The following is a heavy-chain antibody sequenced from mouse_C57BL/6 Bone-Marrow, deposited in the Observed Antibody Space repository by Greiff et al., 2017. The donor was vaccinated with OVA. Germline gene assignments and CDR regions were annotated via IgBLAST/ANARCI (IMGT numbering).Heavy chain of an antibody. CDR1: GYTFTSYW. Sequence: VQLQQPGAELVKPGASVKLSCKASGYTFTSYWMKWVNQRPGQGLEWIGEIDPSDSCTNYNQKFKGKATLTVDTSSSTAYMQLSSLASEDSAVYYGAGSLGWLLRRDYFDYWGQGTTLTVSS. CDR3: AGSLGWLLRRDYFDY. D-gene: IGHD2-3*01. V-gene: IGHV1-50*01. CDR2: IDPSDSCT. J-gene: IGHJ2*01.